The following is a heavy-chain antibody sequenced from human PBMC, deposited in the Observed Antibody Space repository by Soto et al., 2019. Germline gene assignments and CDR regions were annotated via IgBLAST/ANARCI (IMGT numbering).Heavy chain of an antibody. CDR1: GYTFTSYD. CDR2: INPSGGST. J-gene: IGHJ4*02. D-gene: IGHD5-12*01. CDR3: ARDGGYDAGAFDY. V-gene: IGHV1-46*03. Sequence: ASVKVSCKASGYTFTSYDINWVRQAPGQGLERMGIINPSGGSTSYAQKFQGRVTMTRDTSTSTVYMELSSLRSEDTAVYYCARDGGYDAGAFDYWGQGTLVTVSS.